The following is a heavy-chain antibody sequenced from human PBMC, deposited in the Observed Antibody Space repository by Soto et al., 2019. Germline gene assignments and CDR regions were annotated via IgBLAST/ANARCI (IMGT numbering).Heavy chain of an antibody. D-gene: IGHD1-26*01. CDR1: GASITCGGYS. CDR3: ARGGGTDSFDY. V-gene: IGHV4-30-2*01. Sequence: PSETLSLTCTVSGASITCGGYSWCWIRQPPGRGLEWIGYINHLETTFYNPSFERRLTLSIDSAKNHFSLKLHSMSAADRAIYFCARGGGTDSFDYWGQGILVTVSS. CDR2: INHLETT. J-gene: IGHJ4*02.